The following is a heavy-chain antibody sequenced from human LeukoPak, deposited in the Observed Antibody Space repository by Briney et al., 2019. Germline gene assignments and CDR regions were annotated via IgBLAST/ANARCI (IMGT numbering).Heavy chain of an antibody. Sequence: SETLSLACAIDGGSFSAYCWGWIRQPAGNWLELIGVLHHSGSTNYNPSLKSLVTISVDTSKNQFSLMLSSVTAADAAVYYFSRGSPTGLGDHGSFDIWGQGTMVSVSS. J-gene: IGHJ3*02. CDR3: SRGSPTGLGDHGSFDI. D-gene: IGHD3-10*01. V-gene: IGHV4-34*01. CDR2: LHHSGST. CDR1: GGSFSAYC.